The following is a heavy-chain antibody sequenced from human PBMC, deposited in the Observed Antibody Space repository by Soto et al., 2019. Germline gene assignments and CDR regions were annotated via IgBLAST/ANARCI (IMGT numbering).Heavy chain of an antibody. J-gene: IGHJ6*02. CDR3: ARDIVVVVAATHYYYGMDV. V-gene: IGHV1-46*01. D-gene: IGHD2-15*01. CDR2: INPSGGST. CDR1: GYTFTSYY. Sequence: GASVKVSCKASGYTFTSYYMHWVRQAPGQGLEWMGIINPSGGSTSYAQKFQGRVTMTRDTSTSTVYMELSSLRSEDTAVYYCARDIVVVVAATHYYYGMDVWGQGTTVTVSS.